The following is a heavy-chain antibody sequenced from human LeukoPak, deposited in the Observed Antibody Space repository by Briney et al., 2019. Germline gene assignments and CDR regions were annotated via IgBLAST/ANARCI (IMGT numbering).Heavy chain of an antibody. D-gene: IGHD3-3*01. V-gene: IGHV4-30-2*01. CDR1: GGSISSGGYY. Sequence: SETLSLTCTVSGGSISSGGYYWSWIRQPPGKGLEWIGYIYHSGSTYYNPSLKSRVTISVDRSKNQFSLKLSSVAAADTAVYYCARGDRYDFWSGYGYWGQGTLVTVSS. CDR3: ARGDRYDFWSGYGY. CDR2: IYHSGST. J-gene: IGHJ4*02.